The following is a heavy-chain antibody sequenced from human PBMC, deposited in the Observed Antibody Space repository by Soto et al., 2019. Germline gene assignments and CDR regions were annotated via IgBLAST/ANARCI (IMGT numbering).Heavy chain of an antibody. CDR1: GGSISSSSYY. V-gene: IGHV4-39*07. J-gene: IGHJ4*02. Sequence: SETLSLTCTVSGGSISSSSYYWGWIRQPPGKGLEWIGSIYYSGSTYYNPSLKSRVTISVDTSKNQFSLKLSSVTAADTAVYYCARGKGYFDYWGQGTLVTVSS. CDR2: IYYSGST. CDR3: ARGKGYFDY.